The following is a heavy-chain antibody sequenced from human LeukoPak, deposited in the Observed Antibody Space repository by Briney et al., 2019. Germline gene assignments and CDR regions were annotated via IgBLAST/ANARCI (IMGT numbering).Heavy chain of an antibody. D-gene: IGHD4/OR15-4a*01. CDR2: IGTGNKYI. CDR3: AREFFGAMFDY. J-gene: IGHJ4*02. CDR1: GFTFSSYS. Sequence: GGSLRLSCASSGFTFSSYSMTWVRQAPGKGLEWVSSIGTGNKYIYYADLVKGRFTISRDNAKNSLYLQMNSLRDEDTAVYFCAREFFGAMFDYWGQGALVTVSS. V-gene: IGHV3-21*01.